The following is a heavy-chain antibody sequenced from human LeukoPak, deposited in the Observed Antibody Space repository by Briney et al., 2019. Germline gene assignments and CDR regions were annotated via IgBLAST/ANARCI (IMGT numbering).Heavy chain of an antibody. J-gene: IGHJ4*02. CDR3: ARSAYYYDSSGYSLKY. CDR2: ISSSGSTI. V-gene: IGHV3-11*01. Sequence: PGGSLRLSCAASGFTFSDYYMSWIHQAPGKGLEWVSYISSSGSTIYYADSVKGRFTISRDNAKNSLYLQMNSLRAEDTAVYYCARSAYYYDSSGYSLKYWGQGTLVTVSS. CDR1: GFTFSDYY. D-gene: IGHD3-22*01.